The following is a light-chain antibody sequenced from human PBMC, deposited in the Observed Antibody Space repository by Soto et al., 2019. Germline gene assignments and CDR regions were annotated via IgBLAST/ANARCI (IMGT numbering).Light chain of an antibody. Sequence: EIVMTQSPATLSMSPGDRATLSCRASQSISSKLAWYQQKPGQPPRLLIYGASTRATGIPVRFSGSGSGTEFTLTISSLQSEDFAVYYCQQYNNWPFWTFGQGTKVEIK. CDR3: QQYNNWPFWT. J-gene: IGKJ1*01. V-gene: IGKV3-15*01. CDR2: GAS. CDR1: QSISSK.